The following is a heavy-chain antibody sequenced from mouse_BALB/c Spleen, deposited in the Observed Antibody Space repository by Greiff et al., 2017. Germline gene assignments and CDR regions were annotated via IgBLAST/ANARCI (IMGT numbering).Heavy chain of an antibody. J-gene: IGHJ4*01. CDR2: ISYSGST. V-gene: IGHV3-2*02. CDR1: GYSITSDYA. Sequence: EVQLQQSGPGLVKPSQSLSLTCTVTGYSITSDYAWNWIRQFPGNKLEWMGYISYSGSTSYNPSLKSRISITRDTSKNQFFLQLNSVTTEDTATYYCARSRTTVVRYAMDDWGQGTSVTVSS. CDR3: ARSRTTVVRYAMDD. D-gene: IGHD1-1*01.